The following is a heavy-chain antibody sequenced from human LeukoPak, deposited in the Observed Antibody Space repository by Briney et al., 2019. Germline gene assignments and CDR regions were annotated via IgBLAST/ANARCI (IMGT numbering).Heavy chain of an antibody. J-gene: IGHJ2*01. CDR3: ARAIVVVPAARTTVTTDPWYFDL. V-gene: IGHV4-59*01. CDR1: GGSISSYY. D-gene: IGHD2-2*01. CDR2: IYYSGST. Sequence: SETLSLTCTVSGGSISSYYWSWIRQPPGKGLEWIGYIYYSGSTNYNPSLKSRVTISVDTSKNQFSLKLSSVTAADTAVYYCARAIVVVPAARTTVTTDPWYFDLWGRVTLVTVSS.